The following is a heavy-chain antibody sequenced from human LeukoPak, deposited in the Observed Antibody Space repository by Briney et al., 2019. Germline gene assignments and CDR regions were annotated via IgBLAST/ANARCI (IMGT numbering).Heavy chain of an antibody. V-gene: IGHV4-38-2*02. CDR2: IYHSGST. J-gene: IGHJ3*02. CDR3: ARATGYCTNGVCFQGAFDI. CDR1: GYSISSGYY. Sequence: SETLSLTCTVSGYSISSGYYWGWIRQPPGKGLEWIGSIYHSGSTYYNPSLKSRVTISVDTSKNQFSLKLSSVTAADTAVYYCARATGYCTNGVCFQGAFDIWGQGTMVTVSS. D-gene: IGHD2-8*01.